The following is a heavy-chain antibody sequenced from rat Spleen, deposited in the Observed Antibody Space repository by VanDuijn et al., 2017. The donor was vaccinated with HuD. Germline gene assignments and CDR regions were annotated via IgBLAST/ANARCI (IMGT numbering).Heavy chain of an antibody. D-gene: IGHD1-4*01. CDR2: ISTGGGNT. CDR1: GFTFSNYY. J-gene: IGHJ4*01. CDR3: ARRQGSTGVMDA. Sequence: EVQLVESGGGLVQPGRSMKLSCAASGFTFSNYYMAWVRQAPTKGLEWVASISTGGGNTYYRDPVKGRFTITRDNAKSTLYLQMDSLRSEDTATYYCARRQGSTGVMDAWGQGASVTVSS. V-gene: IGHV5-25*01.